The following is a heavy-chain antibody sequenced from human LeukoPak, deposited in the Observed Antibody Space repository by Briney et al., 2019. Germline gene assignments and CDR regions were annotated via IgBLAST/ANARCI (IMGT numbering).Heavy chain of an antibody. D-gene: IGHD2-21*01. CDR3: ARIPYDAFDI. CDR1: GYTLTDNH. Sequence: ASVKVSCKASGYTLTDNHLYWVRQAPGQGLEWMGWIDPNSGVTNFAQNFQGRLTMTTDTSISTAYMELSRLTSDDTAVYYCARIPYDAFDIWGQGRMVTVSS. J-gene: IGHJ3*02. CDR2: IDPNSGVT. V-gene: IGHV1-2*02.